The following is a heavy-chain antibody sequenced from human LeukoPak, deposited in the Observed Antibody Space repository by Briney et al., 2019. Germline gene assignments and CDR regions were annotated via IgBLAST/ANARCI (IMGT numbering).Heavy chain of an antibody. V-gene: IGHV1-46*01. J-gene: IGHJ6*04. D-gene: IGHD5-12*01. Sequence: ASVKVSCKASGYTFTSYYMHWVRQAPGQGLEWMGIINPSGGSTSYAQKFQGRVTMTRDTSTSTVYMELSSLRSEDTAVYYCARELRDSGYDLGHYYYYYGMDVWGNGTTVTVSS. CDR2: INPSGGST. CDR3: ARELRDSGYDLGHYYYYYGMDV. CDR1: GYTFTSYY.